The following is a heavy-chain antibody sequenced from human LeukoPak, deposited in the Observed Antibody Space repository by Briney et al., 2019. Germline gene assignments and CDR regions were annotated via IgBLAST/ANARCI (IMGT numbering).Heavy chain of an antibody. V-gene: IGHV4-34*01. CDR2: INHSGST. J-gene: IGHJ4*02. CDR1: GGSFSGYY. CDR3: ATSMYRDGYNGAMDY. Sequence: KPSETLSLTCAVYGGSFSGYYWSWIRQPPGKGLEWIGEINHSGSTNYNPSLKSRVTISVDTSKNQFSLKLSSVTAADTAVYYCATSMYRDGYNGAMDYWGQGTLVTVSS. D-gene: IGHD5-24*01.